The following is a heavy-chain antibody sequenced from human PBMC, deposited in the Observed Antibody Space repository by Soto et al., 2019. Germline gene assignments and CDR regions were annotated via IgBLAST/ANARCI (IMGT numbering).Heavy chain of an antibody. V-gene: IGHV1-2*02. CDR2: SNPNSGAT. CDR1: GYTFTAHY. CDR3: ARDRTPAAKIGLYYYGMYV. Sequence: ASVKVSCKGSGYTFTAHYVHWVRQAPGEGLEWMGWSNPNSGATKYLQKFQGRVTMTRDTSISTAYMELSRLTSDDTAVYYCARDRTPAAKIGLYYYGMYVWGQGTTVTVSS. J-gene: IGHJ6*02. D-gene: IGHD6-13*01.